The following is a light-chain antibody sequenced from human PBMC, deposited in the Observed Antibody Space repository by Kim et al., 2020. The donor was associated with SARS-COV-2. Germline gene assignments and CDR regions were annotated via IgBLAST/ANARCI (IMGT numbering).Light chain of an antibody. Sequence: GQSITISCTGTSRDIGGYNPVSWYQQHPGKAPKLMIYDVSKRPSGVSNRFSGSKSGNTASLTISGLQAEDEADYYCSSYTSSSTLVFGGGTQLTVL. CDR1: SRDIGGYNP. V-gene: IGLV2-14*03. CDR2: DVS. J-gene: IGLJ2*01. CDR3: SSYTSSSTLV.